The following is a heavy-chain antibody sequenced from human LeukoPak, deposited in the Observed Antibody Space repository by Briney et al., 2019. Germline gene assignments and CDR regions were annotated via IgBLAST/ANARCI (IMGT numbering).Heavy chain of an antibody. Sequence: GGSLRLSCAASGLMFRSFEMYWVRQAPGKGLEWVAYISSGASTMYYADSVKGRFTISRDDAKNSLFLQMNSLRAEDTAVYYCALLAVASDFDYWGQGTLVTVSS. CDR2: ISSGASTM. J-gene: IGHJ4*02. CDR3: ALLAVASDFDY. D-gene: IGHD6-19*01. V-gene: IGHV3-48*03. CDR1: GLMFRSFE.